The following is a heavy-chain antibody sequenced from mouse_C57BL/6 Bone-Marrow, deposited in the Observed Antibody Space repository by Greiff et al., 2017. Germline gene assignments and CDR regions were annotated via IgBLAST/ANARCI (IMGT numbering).Heavy chain of an antibody. D-gene: IGHD2-3*01. CDR3: AIPDGYYVSYYAMYY. J-gene: IGHJ4*01. V-gene: IGHV1-74*01. Sequence: QVQLQQPGAELVKPGASVKVSCKASGYTFTSYWMHWVKQRPGQGLEWIGRIHPSDSDTNYNQKFKGKATLTVDKSSSTAYMQLRSLTSEDSAVYYCAIPDGYYVSYYAMYYWGQGTSVTVSS. CDR1: GYTFTSYW. CDR2: IHPSDSDT.